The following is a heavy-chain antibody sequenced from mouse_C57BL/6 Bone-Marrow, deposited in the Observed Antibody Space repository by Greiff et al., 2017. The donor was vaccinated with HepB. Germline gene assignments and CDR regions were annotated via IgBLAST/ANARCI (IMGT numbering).Heavy chain of an antibody. J-gene: IGHJ3*01. CDR1: GYAFTNYL. CDR3: AISMIRPY. Sequence: VQLQQSGAELVRPGTSVKVSCKASGYAFTNYLIEWVKQRPGQGLEWIGVINTGSGGTNYNEKFKGKATLTADKSSSTAYMQLSSLTSEDSAVYVCAISMIRPYWGQGTLVTVSA. D-gene: IGHD2-3*01. V-gene: IGHV1-54*01. CDR2: INTGSGGT.